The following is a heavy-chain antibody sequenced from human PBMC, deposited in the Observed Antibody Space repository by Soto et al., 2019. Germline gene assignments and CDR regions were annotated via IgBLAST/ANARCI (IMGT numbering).Heavy chain of an antibody. CDR3: ARDGSSSWFDY. J-gene: IGHJ4*02. CDR1: GYTFTSYA. CDR2: FNAGNGNT. V-gene: IGHV1-3*01. Sequence: QVQLVQSGAEVKKPGASVKVSCKASGYTFTSYAMHWVRQAPGQRLEWMGWFNAGNGNTKYSQKFQGRVTITRDTSASTAYMELSSLRSEDTAVYYCARDGSSSWFDYWGQGTLVTVSS. D-gene: IGHD6-13*01.